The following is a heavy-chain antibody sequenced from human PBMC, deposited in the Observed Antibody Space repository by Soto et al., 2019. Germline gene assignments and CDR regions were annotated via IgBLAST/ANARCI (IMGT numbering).Heavy chain of an antibody. CDR3: ASGKGDYGFGAFDI. CDR1: GFTFSSYS. V-gene: IGHV3-21*01. Sequence: GGSLRLSCAASGFTFSSYSMNWVRQAPGKGLEWVSSISSSSSYIYYADSVKGRFTISRDNAKNSLYLQMNSLRAEDTAVYYCASGKGDYGFGAFDIWGQGTMVTVSS. CDR2: ISSSSSYI. J-gene: IGHJ3*02. D-gene: IGHD4-17*01.